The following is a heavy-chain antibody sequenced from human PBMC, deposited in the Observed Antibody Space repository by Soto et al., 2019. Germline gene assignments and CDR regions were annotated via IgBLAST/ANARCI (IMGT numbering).Heavy chain of an antibody. Sequence: PSETLSLTCAVYGGSFSGYYWSWIRQPPGKGLEWIGEIYHSGSTNYNPSLKSRVTISVDTSKNQFSLKLSSVTAADTAVYFCATYFNYGSGSYLDYWGQGTLVTVSS. CDR1: GGSFSGYY. D-gene: IGHD3-10*01. CDR2: IYHSGST. CDR3: ATYFNYGSGSYLDY. J-gene: IGHJ4*02. V-gene: IGHV4-34*01.